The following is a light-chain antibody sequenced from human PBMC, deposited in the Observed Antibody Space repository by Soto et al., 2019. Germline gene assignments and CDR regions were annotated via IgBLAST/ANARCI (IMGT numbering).Light chain of an antibody. CDR3: QQRSNWPPWT. Sequence: EIVLTQSPATLSLSPGERATLSCRASQNVANYLDWYQQKPGQAPRLLIYDASNRATGIPARFSGSGSGTDFTLTISSLEPEDFAVYYCQQRSNWPPWTFGQGTKV. J-gene: IGKJ1*01. V-gene: IGKV3-11*01. CDR2: DAS. CDR1: QNVANY.